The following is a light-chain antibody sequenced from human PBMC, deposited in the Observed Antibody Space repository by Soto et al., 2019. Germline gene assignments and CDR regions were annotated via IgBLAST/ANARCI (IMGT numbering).Light chain of an antibody. CDR1: QSVSSD. V-gene: IGKV3-15*01. CDR2: DAS. Sequence: EIVMTQSPATLSVSPGERATISCRASQSVSSDLAWYQRKPGQAPRLLIYDASTRATGIPAWFSGSGSGTEFTLTVSSLQSEDFAVYYCQHYNNWPRTFGQGTKVEIK. J-gene: IGKJ1*01. CDR3: QHYNNWPRT.